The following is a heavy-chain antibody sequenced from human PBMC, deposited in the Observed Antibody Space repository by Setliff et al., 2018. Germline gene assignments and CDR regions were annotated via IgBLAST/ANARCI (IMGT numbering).Heavy chain of an antibody. J-gene: IGHJ6*02. Sequence: PGESLKISCKGSGYSFPSYWIAWVRQMPGKGLEWMGIIYPGDSDTRYSPSFQGQVTISADKSISTAYLQWSSLKASDTAMYYCARHLNYYGSGAYYYYYGMDVWGQGTTVTVSS. CDR3: ARHLNYYGSGAYYYYYGMDV. CDR2: IYPGDSDT. V-gene: IGHV5-51*01. D-gene: IGHD3-10*01. CDR1: GYSFPSYW.